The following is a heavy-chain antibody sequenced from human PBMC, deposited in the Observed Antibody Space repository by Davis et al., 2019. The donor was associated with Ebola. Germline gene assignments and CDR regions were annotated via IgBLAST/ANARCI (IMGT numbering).Heavy chain of an antibody. D-gene: IGHD2-2*02. Sequence: GGSLRPPCTPSGFPFGDYLMSWVRQPPGKGLEWVAFIPSIAYGGTTESAASVKGRLTISRDDSKSIAYLQINSLKTEDTAVYYCARIHCSSTSCYRGGWFDPWGQGTLVTVS. CDR1: GFPFGDYL. CDR2: IPSIAYGGTT. V-gene: IGHV3-49*04. J-gene: IGHJ5*02. CDR3: ARIHCSSTSCYRGGWFDP.